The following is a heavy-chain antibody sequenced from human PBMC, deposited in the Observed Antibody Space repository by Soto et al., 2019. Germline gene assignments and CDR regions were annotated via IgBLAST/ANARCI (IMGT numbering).Heavy chain of an antibody. CDR3: ARAVTWGLDV. Sequence: EVQLVESGGGLVQPGGSLRLSCAASGFTFSLYSMSWVRQAPGKGMEWVSYISRSSTGIHYADSVKGRFTISRDEATNSMHLQMNSLRAGDTAGYYCARAVTWGLDVWGQGTTVSISS. J-gene: IGHJ6*02. V-gene: IGHV3-48*01. D-gene: IGHD3-10*01. CDR2: ISRSSTGI. CDR1: GFTFSLYS.